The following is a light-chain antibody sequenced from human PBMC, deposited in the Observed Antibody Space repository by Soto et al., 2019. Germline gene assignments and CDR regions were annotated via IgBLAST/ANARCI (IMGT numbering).Light chain of an antibody. V-gene: IGKV3-15*01. CDR1: QSVSSY. CDR2: GAS. J-gene: IGKJ2*01. CDR3: QQYNNWTPGYT. Sequence: EIVMTQSPATLSVSLGERATLSCRASQSVSSYLAWYQQKPGQAPRLLIYGASTRATGIPARFSGSGSGTELNLTISSLQSEDFAVYYCQQYNNWTPGYTFGQGTKLEIK.